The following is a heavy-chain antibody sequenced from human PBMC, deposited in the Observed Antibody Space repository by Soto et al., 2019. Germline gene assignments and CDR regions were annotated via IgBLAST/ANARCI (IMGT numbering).Heavy chain of an antibody. J-gene: IGHJ5*02. D-gene: IGHD3-10*01. CDR2: IYYSGST. Sequence: SETLSLTCTVSGFSISSSSYYWGWIRQPPGKGLEWIGSIYYSGSTYYNPSLKSRVTISVDTSKNQFSLKLSSVTAADTAVYYCARHVAKITMVRGVIWWFDPWGQGTLVTVSS. CDR1: GFSISSSSYY. CDR3: ARHVAKITMVRGVIWWFDP. V-gene: IGHV4-39*01.